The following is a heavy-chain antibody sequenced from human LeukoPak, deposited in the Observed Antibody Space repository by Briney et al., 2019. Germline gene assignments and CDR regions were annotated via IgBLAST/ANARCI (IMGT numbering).Heavy chain of an antibody. CDR2: INHSGST. V-gene: IGHV4-34*01. CDR1: GGSFSGYY. D-gene: IGHD6-13*01. CDR3: ARPTRIAAARWFDP. J-gene: IGHJ5*02. Sequence: SATLSLTCAVYGGSFSGYYWSWIRQPPGKGLEWIGEINHSGSTNYNPSLKSRVTISVHTSKNQFSLKLSSVTAADTAVYYCARPTRIAAARWFDPWGQGTLVTVSS.